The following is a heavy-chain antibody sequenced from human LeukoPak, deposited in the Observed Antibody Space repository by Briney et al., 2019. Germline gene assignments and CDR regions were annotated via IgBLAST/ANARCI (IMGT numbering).Heavy chain of an antibody. Sequence: GGSLRLSCAASGFSFNNYWMNWVRQAPGKGLEWVANINQGGSEKYYVNSVKGRFTVSRDNAKNTLYLQVNNLRAEDTAVYYCARGPNSNWSGLDFWGQGTLLTVSS. J-gene: IGHJ4*02. CDR2: INQGGSEK. CDR1: GFSFNNYW. V-gene: IGHV3-7*01. D-gene: IGHD6-6*01. CDR3: ARGPNSNWSGLDF.